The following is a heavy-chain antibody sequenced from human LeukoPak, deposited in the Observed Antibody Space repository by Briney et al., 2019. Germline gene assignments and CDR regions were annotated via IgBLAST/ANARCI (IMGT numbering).Heavy chain of an antibody. J-gene: IGHJ4*02. V-gene: IGHV1-18*01. CDR2: ISAYNGNT. CDR1: GYTFTSYG. CDR3: ARDNRYYDYVWGSYLYFDY. D-gene: IGHD3-16*02. Sequence: ASVKVSCKASGYTFTSYGISWERQAPGQGLEWMGWISAYNGNTNYAQKLQGRVTMTTDTSTSTAYMELRSLRSDDTAVYYCARDNRYYDYVWGSYLYFDYWGQGTLVTVSS.